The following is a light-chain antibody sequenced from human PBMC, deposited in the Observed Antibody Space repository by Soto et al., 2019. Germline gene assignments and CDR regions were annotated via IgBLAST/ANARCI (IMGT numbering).Light chain of an antibody. J-gene: IGKJ4*01. CDR3: QQYHTWPIT. CDR1: QSVDSD. V-gene: IGKV3-15*01. Sequence: EFVLTQSPDTLSLSPGERATLSCRASQSVDSDLLWYQQKPGQPPRLLISGASTGATGIPARFSGSGSGTEFTLTISSLQSEDCAIYYCQQYHTWPITFGGGTKVEIK. CDR2: GAS.